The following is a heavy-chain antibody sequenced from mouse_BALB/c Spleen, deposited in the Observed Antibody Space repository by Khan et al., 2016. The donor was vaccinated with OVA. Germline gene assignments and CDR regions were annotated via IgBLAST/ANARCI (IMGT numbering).Heavy chain of an antibody. J-gene: IGHJ2*01. CDR3: AGHRGYYGSNPYFDY. CDR1: GFSFSSYS. V-gene: IGHV5-6-4*01. D-gene: IGHD1-1*01. CDR2: ISSGGTYT. Sequence: EVELVESGGGLVRPGGSLKLSCAASGFSFSSYSMSWVRQTPEKRLQWVATISSGGTYTYYPDSVRGRFTISRDNANNTLYLQMSSLKSEDTAMYSCAGHRGYYGSNPYFDYWGQGTTLTVSA.